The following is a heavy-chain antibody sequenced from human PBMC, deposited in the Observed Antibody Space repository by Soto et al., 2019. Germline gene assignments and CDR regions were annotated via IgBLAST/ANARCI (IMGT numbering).Heavy chain of an antibody. CDR1: GFTFSSYS. CDR3: ARDLSSSSWSDTVGFDP. V-gene: IGHV3-21*01. J-gene: IGHJ5*02. D-gene: IGHD6-13*01. Sequence: PGGSLRLSCAASGFTFSSYSMNWVRQAPGKGLEWVSSISSSSSYIYYADSVKGRFTISRDNAKNSLYLQMNSLRAEDTAVYYCARDLSSSSWSDTVGFDPWGQGTLVTVSS. CDR2: ISSSSSYI.